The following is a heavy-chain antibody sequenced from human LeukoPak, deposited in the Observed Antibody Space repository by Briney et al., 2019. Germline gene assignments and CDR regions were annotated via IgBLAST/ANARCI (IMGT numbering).Heavy chain of an antibody. D-gene: IGHD6-19*01. CDR2: ISGGGGST. Sequence: PGGSLRLSCAASGFTFSSYAMSWVRLAPGKGLGWVSAISGGGGSTYYADSVKGRFTISRDNSKNTLYLQMNSLRAEDTAVYYCAKDIAVADNYYYFGMDVWGKGATVTVCS. CDR1: GFTFSSYA. CDR3: AKDIAVADNYYYFGMDV. V-gene: IGHV3-23*01. J-gene: IGHJ6*04.